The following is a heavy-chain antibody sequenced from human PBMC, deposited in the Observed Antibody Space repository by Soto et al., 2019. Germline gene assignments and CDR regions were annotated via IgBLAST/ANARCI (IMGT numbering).Heavy chain of an antibody. V-gene: IGHV3-23*01. CDR2: ISGSGGST. J-gene: IGHJ4*02. Sequence: EVQLLESGGGLVQPGGSLRLSCAASGFTFSSYAMSWVRQAPGKGLEWVSAISGSGGSTYYADSVKGRFTISRDNSQNTRYLQMNSLRAEDTAVYYCGRGGGDYAIDYWGQGTLVTVSS. D-gene: IGHD4-17*01. CDR1: GFTFSSYA. CDR3: GRGGGDYAIDY.